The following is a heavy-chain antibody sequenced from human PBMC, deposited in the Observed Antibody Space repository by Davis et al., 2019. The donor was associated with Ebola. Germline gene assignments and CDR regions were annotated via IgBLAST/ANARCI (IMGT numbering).Heavy chain of an antibody. Sequence: MPSETLSLTCTVSGGSISSSSYYWGWIRQPPGKGLEWIGSIYYSGSTYYNPSLKSRVTISVDTSKNQFSLKLSSVTAADTAVYYCARARIKSFGVFSVPLDIDSWGHGILVTVSS. D-gene: IGHD3-3*01. J-gene: IGHJ5*01. CDR2: IYYSGST. V-gene: IGHV4-39*01. CDR3: ARARIKSFGVFSVPLDIDS. CDR1: GGSISSSSYY.